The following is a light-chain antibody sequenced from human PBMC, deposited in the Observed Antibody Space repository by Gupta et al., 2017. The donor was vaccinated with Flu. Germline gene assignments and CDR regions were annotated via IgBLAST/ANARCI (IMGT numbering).Light chain of an antibody. J-gene: IGKJ3*01. CDR2: GAS. CDR3: QQYESWPFI. V-gene: IGKV3-15*01. Sequence: PDTLSVSPGERASLSVMSTLILYNRLAWYQQKPGQAPRLLMSGASTRASVVPARFSGSGSGTQYTLTISSLQSEEFAVYCCQQYESWPFIFGPGTKVEIK. CDR1: LILYNR.